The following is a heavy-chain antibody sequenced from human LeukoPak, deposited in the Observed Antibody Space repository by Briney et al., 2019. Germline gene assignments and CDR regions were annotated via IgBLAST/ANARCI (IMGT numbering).Heavy chain of an antibody. CDR1: GGSISSGDYY. D-gene: IGHD3-10*01. J-gene: IGHJ3*02. CDR2: TYYSGST. CDR3: ARDRAMVRAFDI. Sequence: PSQTLSLTCTVSGGSISSGDYYWRWIRQPPGKGLEWIGYTYYSGSTYYNPSLKSRVTISVDTSKNQFSLKLSSVTAADTAVYYCARDRAMVRAFDIWGQGTMVTVSS. V-gene: IGHV4-30-4*01.